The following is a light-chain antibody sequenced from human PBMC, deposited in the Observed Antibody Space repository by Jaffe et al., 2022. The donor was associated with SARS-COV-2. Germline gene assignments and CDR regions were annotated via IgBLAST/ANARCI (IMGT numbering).Light chain of an antibody. J-gene: IGKJ4*01. V-gene: IGKV3-20*01. CDR3: QQYGSPPALT. Sequence: EIVLTQSPGILSLSPGERATLSCRASQSVSSSYLAWYQQKPGQAPRLLIYGASSRAAGIPDRFSGSGSGTDFTLTISRLEPEDFAVYYCQQYGSPPALTFGGGTKVEIK. CDR2: GAS. CDR1: QSVSSSY.